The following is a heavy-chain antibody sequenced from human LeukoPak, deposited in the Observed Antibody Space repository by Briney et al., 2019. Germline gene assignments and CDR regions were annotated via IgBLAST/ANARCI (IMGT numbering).Heavy chain of an antibody. J-gene: IGHJ5*02. D-gene: IGHD3-16*01. Sequence: SETLSLTCAIYGGSFSGGYYWSWIRQPPGKGLEWIGYISYSGTTNYNPSLKSRVTISIDTSKNQFSLKLSSVTAADTAVYYCARGVNWIDPWGQGTLVTVSS. V-gene: IGHV4-61*08. CDR2: ISYSGTT. CDR1: GGSFSGGYY. CDR3: ARGVNWIDP.